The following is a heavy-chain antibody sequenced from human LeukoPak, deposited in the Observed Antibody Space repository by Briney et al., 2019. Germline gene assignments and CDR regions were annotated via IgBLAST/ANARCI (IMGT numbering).Heavy chain of an antibody. CDR1: GFTFSSYS. Sequence: GGSLRLSCAASGFTFSSYSMNWVRQAPGKGLEWVSYITSSSSIIYYSDSVKGRFTISRDDAKNSLYLQMNSLRAEDTAVYYCARGGAVAGTFDYWGQGTLVTVSS. CDR2: ITSSSSII. J-gene: IGHJ4*02. CDR3: ARGGAVAGTFDY. V-gene: IGHV3-48*01. D-gene: IGHD6-19*01.